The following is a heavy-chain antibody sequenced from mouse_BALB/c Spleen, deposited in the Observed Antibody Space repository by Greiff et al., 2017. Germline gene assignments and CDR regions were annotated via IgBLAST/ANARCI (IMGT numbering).Heavy chain of an antibody. CDR2: ISSGGST. Sequence: EVQLQESGGGLVKPGGSLKLSCAASGFTFSSYAMSWVRQTPEKRLEWVASISSGGSTYYPDSVKGRFTISRDNARNILYLQMSSLRSEDTAMYYCARDGNYPYYAMDYWGQGTSVTVSS. CDR3: ARDGNYPYYAMDY. D-gene: IGHD2-1*01. V-gene: IGHV5-6-5*01. CDR1: GFTFSSYA. J-gene: IGHJ4*01.